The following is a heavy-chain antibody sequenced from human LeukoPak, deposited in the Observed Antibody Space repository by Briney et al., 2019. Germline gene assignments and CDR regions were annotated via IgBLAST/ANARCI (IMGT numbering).Heavy chain of an antibody. V-gene: IGHV1-69*13. CDR1: GGTFSSYA. D-gene: IGHD1-1*01. Sequence: ASVKVSCKASGGTFSSYAISWVRQAPGQGLEWIGGIIPIFGTTNYAQKFQGRVTITADESTSTAYMELRSLRSEDTAVYYCAREGQLERLYTGMDVWGKGTTVTISS. J-gene: IGHJ6*03. CDR2: IIPIFGTT. CDR3: AREGQLERLYTGMDV.